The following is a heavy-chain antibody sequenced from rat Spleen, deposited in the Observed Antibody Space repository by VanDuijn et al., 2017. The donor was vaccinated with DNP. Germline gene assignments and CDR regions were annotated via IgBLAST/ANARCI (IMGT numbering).Heavy chain of an antibody. CDR1: GFSLTSNN. V-gene: IGHV2-1*01. J-gene: IGHJ2*01. CDR3: TRKLRRAMADD. CDR2: IWTGGST. D-gene: IGHD1-11*01. Sequence: QVQLKESGPGLVQPSQTLSLTCTVSGFSLTSNNVHWVRQPPGKGLEWVGVIWTGGSTDYNSALKSRLSISRDTSQSQVFLKMNSLQTEGTAIYFCTRKLRRAMADDWGQGVMVTVSS.